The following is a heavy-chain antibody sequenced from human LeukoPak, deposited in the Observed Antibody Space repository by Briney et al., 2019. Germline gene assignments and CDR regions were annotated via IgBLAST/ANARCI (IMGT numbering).Heavy chain of an antibody. D-gene: IGHD6-13*01. CDR3: ARAGGAAAVNYYYMDV. CDR2: INHSGST. V-gene: IGHV4-34*01. CDR1: GGSFSGYY. Sequence: PSETLSLTCAVYGGSFSGYYWSWIRQPPGKGLEWIGEINHSGSTNYNPPLKSRVTISVDTSKNQFSLKLSSVTAADTAVYYCARAGGAAAVNYYYMDVWGKGTTVTVSS. J-gene: IGHJ6*03.